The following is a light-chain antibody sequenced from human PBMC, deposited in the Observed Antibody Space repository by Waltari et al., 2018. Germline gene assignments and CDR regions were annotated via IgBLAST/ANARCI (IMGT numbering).Light chain of an antibody. J-gene: IGKJ1*01. CDR2: KAS. CDR3: QHNYGTPWT. V-gene: IGKV1-39*01. CDR1: ENVNKY. Sequence: DIQMPQSPSSLSASVGDRVTITCRASENVNKYLNWFQQKPGKAPKLLIYKASTLQTGVPLRFSGSGSGTDYTFTISSLQSEDVATYYCQHNYGTPWTFGQGTKVEIK.